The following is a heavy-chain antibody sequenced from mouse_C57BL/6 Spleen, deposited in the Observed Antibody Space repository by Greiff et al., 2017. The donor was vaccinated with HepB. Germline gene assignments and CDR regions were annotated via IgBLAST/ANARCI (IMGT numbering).Heavy chain of an antibody. Sequence: VQLQQSGAELVRPGASVTLSCKASGYTFTDYEMHWVKQTPVHGLEWIGAIDPETGGTAYNQKFKGKAILTADKSSSTAYMELRSLTSEDSAVYYCTKKGAYFWFASWGHGTLVTVSA. CDR1: GYTFTDYE. CDR2: IDPETGGT. CDR3: TKKGAYFWFAS. V-gene: IGHV1-15*01. J-gene: IGHJ3*01. D-gene: IGHD2-10*01.